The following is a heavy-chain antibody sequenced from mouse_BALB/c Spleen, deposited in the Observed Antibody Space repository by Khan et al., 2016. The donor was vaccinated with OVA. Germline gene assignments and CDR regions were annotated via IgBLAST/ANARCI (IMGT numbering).Heavy chain of an antibody. D-gene: IGHD2-2*01. CDR3: ARSGYDYFAY. CDR2: IYPGAGNT. CDR1: GYAFSNYL. V-gene: IGHV1-80*01. J-gene: IGHJ3*01. Sequence: QVQLQQSGAELVRPGSSVKISCKASGYAFSNYLMNWVKQGPGQGLEWIGQIYPGAGNTNYNGKFKAKSTMTAEKSSSTAYIQLSSLTSEDSAVYLWARSGYDYFAYWGQGTLVTVSA.